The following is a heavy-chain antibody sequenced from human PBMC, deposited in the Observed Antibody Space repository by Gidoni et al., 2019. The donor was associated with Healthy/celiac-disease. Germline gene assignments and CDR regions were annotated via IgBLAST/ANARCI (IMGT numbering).Heavy chain of an antibody. CDR3: ARDMVPAAAILDY. D-gene: IGHD2-2*01. Sequence: EVQLVESGGGLVKPGGSLRLSCAASGFTFSSYSMNWVRQAPGKGLEWVSSISSSSSYIYYADSVKGRFTISRDNAKNSLYLQMNSLRAEDTAVYYCARDMVPAAAILDYWGQGTLVTVSS. V-gene: IGHV3-21*01. J-gene: IGHJ4*02. CDR2: ISSSSSYI. CDR1: GFTFSSYS.